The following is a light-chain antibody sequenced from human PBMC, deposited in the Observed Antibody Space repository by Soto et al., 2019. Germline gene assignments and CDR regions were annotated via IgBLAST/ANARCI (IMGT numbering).Light chain of an antibody. J-gene: IGKJ1*01. CDR3: QHYNDYSRM. Sequence: DIQMTQSPSTLSGSIGDRVTITCRTSQSVDSWLAWYQQKPGKAPKLLIYKASSLQTGVPSRFSGSGSGTEFTLTISSLQPDDFATYYCQHYNDYSRMFGQGTKVEIK. CDR1: QSVDSW. CDR2: KAS. V-gene: IGKV1-5*03.